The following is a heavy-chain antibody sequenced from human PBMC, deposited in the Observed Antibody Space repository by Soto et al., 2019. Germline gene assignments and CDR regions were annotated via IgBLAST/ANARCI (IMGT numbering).Heavy chain of an antibody. CDR1: GYSFTNYL. CDR3: ARRGAGRGHYYDGLDV. D-gene: IGHD6-19*01. Sequence: PGESLKISCHGSGYSFTNYLILWVRQMPWKGLEWMGLIYPGDSDTRYSPSFQGQVTISADKSINTAYLQWSSLKPSDTAMYYCARRGAGRGHYYDGLDVWGQGTTVTVS. CDR2: IYPGDSDT. V-gene: IGHV5-51*01. J-gene: IGHJ6*02.